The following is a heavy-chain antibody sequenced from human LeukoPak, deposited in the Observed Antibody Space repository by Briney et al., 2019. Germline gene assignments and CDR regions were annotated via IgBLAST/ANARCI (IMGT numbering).Heavy chain of an antibody. D-gene: IGHD3-10*01. CDR2: ISSSSSYI. Sequence: PGRSLRLSCAASGFTFSSYGMHWVRQAPGKGLEWVSSISSSSSYIYYADSVKGRFTISRDNAKNSPYLQMNSLKTEDTAVYYCTRDIGTMVRGVHFDYWGQGTLVTVSS. CDR1: GFTFSSYG. CDR3: TRDIGTMVRGVHFDY. J-gene: IGHJ4*02. V-gene: IGHV3-21*03.